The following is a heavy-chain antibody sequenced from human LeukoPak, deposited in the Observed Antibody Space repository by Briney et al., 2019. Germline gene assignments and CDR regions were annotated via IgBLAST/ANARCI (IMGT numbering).Heavy chain of an antibody. CDR3: ARGGTTFWSGYTFDY. V-gene: IGHV3-30*02. CDR2: IQYDGSND. Sequence: GGSLRLSCTSSGLTLSNYGMRWVRQAPGKGLEWVAFIQYDGSNDRYADSLKGRFTISRDNSKNTLYLQMNSLRAEDTAVYYCARGGTTFWSGYTFDYWGQGTLVTVSS. D-gene: IGHD3-3*01. J-gene: IGHJ4*02. CDR1: GLTLSNYG.